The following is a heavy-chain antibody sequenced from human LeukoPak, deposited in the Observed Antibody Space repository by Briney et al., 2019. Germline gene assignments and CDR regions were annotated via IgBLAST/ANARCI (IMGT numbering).Heavy chain of an antibody. CDR2: IYYSGST. CDR3: ARDPGGRNWFDP. CDR1: GGSTSSGGYY. V-gene: IGHV4-31*03. J-gene: IGHJ5*02. D-gene: IGHD3-10*01. Sequence: SETLSLTCTVSGGSTSSGGYYWSWIRQHPGKGLEWIGYIYYSGSTYYNPSLKSRITISVDTSKNQFSLKLSSVTAADTAVYYCARDPGGRNWFDPWGQGALVTVSS.